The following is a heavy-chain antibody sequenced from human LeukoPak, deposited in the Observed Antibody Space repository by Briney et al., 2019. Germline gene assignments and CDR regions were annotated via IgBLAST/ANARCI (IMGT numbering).Heavy chain of an antibody. Sequence: GGSLRLSCAASGFTFNSYSMNWVRQAPGKGLEWVSYISSSSSTIYYADSVKGRFTISRDNAKNSLYLQMNSLRAEDTAVYYCARCGLRYYGSENDGRKKFYFDIWGQGVPVTVSS. V-gene: IGHV3-48*01. CDR2: ISSSSSTI. CDR1: GFTFNSYS. D-gene: IGHD3-10*01. J-gene: IGHJ4*02. CDR3: ARCGLRYYGSENDGRKKFYFDI.